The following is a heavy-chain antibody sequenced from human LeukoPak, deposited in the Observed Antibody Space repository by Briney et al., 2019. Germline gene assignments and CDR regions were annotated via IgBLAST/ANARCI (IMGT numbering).Heavy chain of an antibody. V-gene: IGHV3-23*01. D-gene: IGHD1-26*01. CDR2: ISGSGGST. J-gene: IGHJ4*02. CDR1: GFTFSSYA. CDR3: AKDAKIVGAAEYYFDY. Sequence: GGSLRLSCAASGFTFSSYAMSWVRQAPGKGLEWVSAISGSGGSTYYADSVKGRFTISRDNSKNTLYLQMNSLRAEDTAVYYCAKDAKIVGAAEYYFDYWGQGTLVTVSS.